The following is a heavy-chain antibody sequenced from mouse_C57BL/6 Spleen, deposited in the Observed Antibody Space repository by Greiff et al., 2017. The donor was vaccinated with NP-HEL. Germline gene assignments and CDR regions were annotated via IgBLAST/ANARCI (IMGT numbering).Heavy chain of an antibody. J-gene: IGHJ1*03. D-gene: IGHD1-1*01. CDR1: GYTFTDYN. CDR2: INPNNGGT. V-gene: IGHV1-18*01. CDR3: ARSDGYYWYFDV. Sequence: EVQLQQSGPELVKPGASVKIPCKASGYTFTDYNMDWVKQSHGKSLEWIGDINPNNGGTIYNQKFKGKATLIVDKSSSTAYMELRSLTSEDTAVYYCARSDGYYWYFDVWGTGTTVTVSS.